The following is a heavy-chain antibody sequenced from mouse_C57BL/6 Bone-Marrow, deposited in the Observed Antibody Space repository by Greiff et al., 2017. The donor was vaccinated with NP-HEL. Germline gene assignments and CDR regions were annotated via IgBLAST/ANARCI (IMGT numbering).Heavy chain of an antibody. CDR2: IDPENGDT. Sequence: DVQLQQSGAELVRPGASVKLSCTASGFNIKDDYMHWVKQRPEQGLEWIGWIDPENGDTEYASKFQGKATITADTSSNTAYLQLSSLTSEDTAVYYCTFYGNYGFDYWGQGTTLTVSS. J-gene: IGHJ2*01. D-gene: IGHD2-1*01. CDR3: TFYGNYGFDY. V-gene: IGHV14-4*01. CDR1: GFNIKDDY.